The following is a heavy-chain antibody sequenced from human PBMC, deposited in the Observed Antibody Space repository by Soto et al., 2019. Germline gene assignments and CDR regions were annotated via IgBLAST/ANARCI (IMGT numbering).Heavy chain of an antibody. D-gene: IGHD2-2*01. J-gene: IGHJ3*02. Sequence: QSGGSLRLSCAASGLTFSSYAMSWVRQAPGKGLEWVSGISGSGGSTYYADSVKGRFTISRDNSKNTLYLQMNSLRAEDTAVYYCAKPSSADAFHIWGQGPMVTVSS. CDR2: ISGSGGST. CDR3: AKPSSADAFHI. CDR1: GLTFSSYA. V-gene: IGHV3-23*01.